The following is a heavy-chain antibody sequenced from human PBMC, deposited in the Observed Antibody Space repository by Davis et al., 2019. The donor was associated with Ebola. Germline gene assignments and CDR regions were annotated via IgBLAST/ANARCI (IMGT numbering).Heavy chain of an antibody. CDR2: IYYSGST. V-gene: IGHV4-39*07. CDR3: ATGYSNGPYYYGMDV. Sequence: SETLSLTCTVSGGSISSSSYYWGWIRQPPGKGLEWIGRIYYSGSTYYNPSLKSRVTISVDTSKNQFSLKLSSVTAADTAVYYCATGYSNGPYYYGMDVWGQGTTVTVSS. D-gene: IGHD4-11*01. CDR1: GGSISSSSYY. J-gene: IGHJ6*02.